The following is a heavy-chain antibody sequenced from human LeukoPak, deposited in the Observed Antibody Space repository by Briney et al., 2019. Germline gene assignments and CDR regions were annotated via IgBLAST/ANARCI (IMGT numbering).Heavy chain of an antibody. CDR1: GITFNRYW. D-gene: IGHD3-10*01. Sequence: GGPLRLSCAASGITFNRYWMHWVRQVPGKEVVWVSHSHKDGNSASYAESVKGRFTVSPANATNTPSLRVYVRRTEDTAVYYCVRHNYCYDYGGQGTLVTVSS. CDR3: VRHNYCYDY. V-gene: IGHV3-74*01. J-gene: IGHJ4*02. CDR2: SHKDGNSA.